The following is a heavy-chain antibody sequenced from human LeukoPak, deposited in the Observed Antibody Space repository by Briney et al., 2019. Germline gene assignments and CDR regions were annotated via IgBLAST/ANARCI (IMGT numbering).Heavy chain of an antibody. CDR3: AREGEGCSDY. CDR1: GFTSSSYA. J-gene: IGHJ4*02. CDR2: ISYDGSNK. D-gene: IGHD3-16*01. Sequence: GGSLRLSCAASGFTSSSYAMHWVRQAPGKGLEWVAVISYDGSNKYYADSVKGRFTISRDNSKNTLYLQMNSLRAEDTAVYYCAREGEGCSDYWGQGTLVTVSS. V-gene: IGHV3-30*04.